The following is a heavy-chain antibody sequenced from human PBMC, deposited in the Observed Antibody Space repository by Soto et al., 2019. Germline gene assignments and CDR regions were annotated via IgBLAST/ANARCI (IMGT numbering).Heavy chain of an antibody. Sequence: QVQLVESGGGVVQPGRSLRLSCAASGFTFSNYGMHRVRQAPGKGLEWVAVIWHDGSNKNYADSVKGPFTISRDNSKNTLYLQMNSLRAEDTAVYYCARGADCSGGSCFWGYFDLWGRGTLVTVSS. CDR3: ARGADCSGGSCFWGYFDL. CDR2: IWHDGSNK. J-gene: IGHJ2*01. D-gene: IGHD2-15*01. CDR1: GFTFSNYG. V-gene: IGHV3-33*01.